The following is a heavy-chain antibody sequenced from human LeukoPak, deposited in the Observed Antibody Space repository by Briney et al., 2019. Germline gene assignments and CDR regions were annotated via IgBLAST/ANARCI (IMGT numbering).Heavy chain of an antibody. D-gene: IGHD3-9*01. CDR3: AREGHYDILSGYSPLEYYFYYMDV. V-gene: IGHV3-30*04. Sequence: GGSLRLSCEASGFTFSNYGIHWVRQTPGKGLEWVAAISSDGVEKHYADSVKGRFTNSRDNSKSTLYLQMNSLSAEDTALYYCAREGHYDILSGYSPLEYYFYYMDVWGKGTTVTVSS. J-gene: IGHJ6*03. CDR2: ISSDGVEK. CDR1: GFTFSNYG.